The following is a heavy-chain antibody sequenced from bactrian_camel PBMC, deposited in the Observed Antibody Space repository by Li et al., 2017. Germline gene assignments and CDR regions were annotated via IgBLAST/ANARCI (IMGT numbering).Heavy chain of an antibody. D-gene: IGHD1*01. Sequence: VQLVESGGGSVQAGESLRLSCVVSGASRYRFSNYCMGWFRQVTGKDREGIAHIDTAGRTTYAESVKGRFTVSLDNVKNILYLQMNSLKPEDTAMYYCAYDYSLEAMQSCGAYDNMDYWGKGTQVTVS. CDR1: GASRYRFSNYC. CDR2: IDTAGRT. V-gene: IGHV3S53*01. J-gene: IGHJ7*01.